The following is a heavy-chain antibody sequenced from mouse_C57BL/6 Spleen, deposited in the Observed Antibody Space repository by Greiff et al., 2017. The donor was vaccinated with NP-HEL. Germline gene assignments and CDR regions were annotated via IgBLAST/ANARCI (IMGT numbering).Heavy chain of an antibody. Sequence: QVQLQQSGAELVKPGASVKLSCKASGYTFTSYWMQWVKQRPGQGLEWIGEIDPSDSYTNYNQKFKGKATLTVDTSSSTAYMQLSSLTSEDSAVYYCARGDYSNSLFDYWGQGTTLTVSS. CDR1: GYTFTSYW. J-gene: IGHJ2*01. CDR2: IDPSDSYT. CDR3: ARGDYSNSLFDY. V-gene: IGHV1-50*01. D-gene: IGHD2-5*01.